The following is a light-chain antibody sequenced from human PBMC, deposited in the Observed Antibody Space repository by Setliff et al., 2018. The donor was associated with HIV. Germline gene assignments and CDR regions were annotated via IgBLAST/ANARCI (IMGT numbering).Light chain of an antibody. CDR1: SSDVGGYNY. CDR2: DVS. J-gene: IGLJ1*01. CDR3: NSYTSSSTLV. Sequence: QSVLPQPASVSGSPGQSITISCTGTSSDVGGYNYVSWYQQHPGKAPKLIIYDVSDRPSGVSNRFSGSKSGNTASLTISGLQADDEADYYCNSYTSSSTLVFGTGTKVTVL. V-gene: IGLV2-14*03.